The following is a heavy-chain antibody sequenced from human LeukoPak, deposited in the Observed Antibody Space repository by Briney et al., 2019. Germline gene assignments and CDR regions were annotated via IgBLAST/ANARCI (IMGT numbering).Heavy chain of an antibody. CDR1: GFTFSSYG. Sequence: PGGSLRLSCAASGFTFSSYGMHWVRQAPGKGLEWVAFIRYDGSNKYYADSVKGRFTISRDNSKNTLYLQMNSLRAGDTAVYYCAKPMRGSYSFDYWGQGTLVTVSS. CDR3: AKPMRGSYSFDY. J-gene: IGHJ4*02. V-gene: IGHV3-30*02. CDR2: IRYDGSNK. D-gene: IGHD1-26*01.